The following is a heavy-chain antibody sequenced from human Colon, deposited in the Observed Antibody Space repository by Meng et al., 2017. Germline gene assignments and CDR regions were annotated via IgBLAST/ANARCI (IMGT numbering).Heavy chain of an antibody. CDR3: ARSPVIRGAMVCAFDV. CDR1: GYNFSNYW. D-gene: IGHD3-10*01. Sequence: GESLKISCQGSGYNFSNYWIGWVRQTPEKGLEWMGLIYPGNSGIKYSPSFQGQVTLSADKSKSTASLQLNSLKASDTAMYYCARSPVIRGAMVCAFDVWGPGTRVTVSS. CDR2: IYPGNSGI. J-gene: IGHJ3*01. V-gene: IGHV5-51*01.